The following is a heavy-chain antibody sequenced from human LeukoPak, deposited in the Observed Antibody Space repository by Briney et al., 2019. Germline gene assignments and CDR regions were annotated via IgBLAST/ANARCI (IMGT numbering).Heavy chain of an antibody. V-gene: IGHV4-39*01. Sequence: SETLSLTCTVSGGSISSSSYYWGWIRQPPGKGLEWLGSIYYSGNTYYNPSLKSRFTISVDTSKNQLSLQLSSVTAADTAVYYCARTGNIVVVPAAEDWGQGTLVTVSS. J-gene: IGHJ4*02. D-gene: IGHD2-2*01. CDR2: IYYSGNT. CDR1: GGSISSSSYY. CDR3: ARTGNIVVVPAAED.